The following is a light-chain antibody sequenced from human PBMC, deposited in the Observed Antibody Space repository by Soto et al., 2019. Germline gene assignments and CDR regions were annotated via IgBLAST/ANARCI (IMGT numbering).Light chain of an antibody. CDR3: SSYSSSTTHVV. V-gene: IGLV2-14*03. CDR2: DVT. Sequence: QSALTQPASVSGSPGRSVTISCTGTSSDVGDFNYVSWYQHLPGRAPKLIIYDVTNRPSGISYRFSASKSGRTASLTISGLQAKDEAYYYCSSYSSSTTHVVFGGGTKLTVL. CDR1: SSDVGDFNY. J-gene: IGLJ2*01.